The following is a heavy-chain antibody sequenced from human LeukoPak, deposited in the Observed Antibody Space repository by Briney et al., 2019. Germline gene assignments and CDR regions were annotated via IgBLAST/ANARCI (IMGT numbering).Heavy chain of an antibody. CDR1: GYTFTNYA. J-gene: IGHJ5*02. CDR3: AKATLRGFEYQLRRNWFDP. Sequence: GASVKVSCKASGYTFTNYAMNWVRQAPGQGLEWMGWINTNSGNPTYAQGFTGRFVFSLDTSVSTAYLQISSLKAEDTAVYYCAKATLRGFEYQLRRNWFDPWGQGTLVTVSS. D-gene: IGHD2-2*01. V-gene: IGHV7-4-1*02. CDR2: INTNSGNP.